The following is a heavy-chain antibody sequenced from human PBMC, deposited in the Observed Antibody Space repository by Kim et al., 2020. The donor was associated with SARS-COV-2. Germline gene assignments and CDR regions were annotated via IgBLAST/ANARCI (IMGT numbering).Heavy chain of an antibody. V-gene: IGHV4-39*01. Sequence: SETLSLTCTVSGGSISSSSYYWGWIRQPPGKGLEWIGSIYYSGSTYYNPSLKSRVTISVDTSKNQFSLKLSSVIAADTAVYYCARRGNYYDSSGYDYWGQGTLVTVSS. D-gene: IGHD3-22*01. CDR1: GGSISSSSYY. CDR2: IYYSGST. J-gene: IGHJ4*02. CDR3: ARRGNYYDSSGYDY.